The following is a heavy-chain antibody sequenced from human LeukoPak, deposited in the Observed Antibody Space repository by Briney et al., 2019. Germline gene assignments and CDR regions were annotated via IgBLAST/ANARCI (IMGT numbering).Heavy chain of an antibody. CDR2: ISWDGGST. CDR3: SKEAASGGSYYWTGYYMDV. D-gene: IGHD2-15*01. CDR1: GFTFGDYT. Sequence: GGSLRLSCAASGFTFGDYTMHWVRQAPGKGLEWVSRISWDGGSTYYADSVKGRFTISRDNSKNSLYLQMNSLRTEATALYYCSKEAASGGSYYWTGYYMDVWGKGTTVTVSS. V-gene: IGHV3-43*01. J-gene: IGHJ6*03.